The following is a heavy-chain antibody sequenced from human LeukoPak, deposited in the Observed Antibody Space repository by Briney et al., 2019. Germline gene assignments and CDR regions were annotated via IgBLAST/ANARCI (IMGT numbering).Heavy chain of an antibody. Sequence: PSETLSLTCTVSGGSISSGGYYWSWLRQPPGKGLEWLGYIYHSGSTYYNPSLKSRVTISVDRSKNQFSLNLSSVTAADTAVYYCASLSRDGYNANFDYWGQGTLVTVSS. CDR1: GGSISSGGYY. D-gene: IGHD5-24*01. CDR2: IYHSGST. V-gene: IGHV4-30-2*01. J-gene: IGHJ4*02. CDR3: ASLSRDGYNANFDY.